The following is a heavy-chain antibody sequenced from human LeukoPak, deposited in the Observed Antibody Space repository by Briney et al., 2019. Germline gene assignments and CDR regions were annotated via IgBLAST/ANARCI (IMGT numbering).Heavy chain of an antibody. Sequence: PSETLSLTCTVSGGSISSYYWSWIRQPPGKGLEWIGYIYYSGSTNYNPSLKSRVTISVDTSKNQFSLKLSSVTAADTAVYYCARNRGERVPAAVGVFDPWGQGTLVTVSS. J-gene: IGHJ5*02. CDR2: IYYSGST. CDR1: GGSISSYY. D-gene: IGHD2-2*01. V-gene: IGHV4-59*08. CDR3: ARNRGERVPAAVGVFDP.